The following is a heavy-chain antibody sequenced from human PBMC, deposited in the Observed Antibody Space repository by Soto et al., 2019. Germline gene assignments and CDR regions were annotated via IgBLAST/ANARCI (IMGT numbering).Heavy chain of an antibody. CDR3: ARHGRVEAAAGLDV. CDR1: GGSISSYY. Sequence: PSETLSLTCTVAGGSISSYYCSWIRQHPGKGLEWIGYIYYSGSTNYNPSLKSRVTISVDTSKNQFSLKLSSVTAADTAVYYCARHGRVEAAAGLDVWGKGTTVTVSS. J-gene: IGHJ6*04. V-gene: IGHV4-59*08. D-gene: IGHD6-13*01. CDR2: IYYSGST.